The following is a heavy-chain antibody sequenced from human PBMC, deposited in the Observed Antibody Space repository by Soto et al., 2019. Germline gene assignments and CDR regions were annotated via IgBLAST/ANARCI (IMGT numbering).Heavy chain of an antibody. Sequence: QVQLVESGGGVVQPGRSLRLSCVASGFTFSSYGMHWVRQAPGKGLEWVAIISYDGSNTYYADSVKGRFTISRDNSKNPLYPQMTSLNTEHAAVHYSANQGGLIFSNSSSYDYDYWGQGTLVTVSS. D-gene: IGHD3-16*01. J-gene: IGHJ4*02. V-gene: IGHV3-30*18. CDR2: ISYDGSNT. CDR3: ANQGGLIFSNSSSYDYDY. CDR1: GFTFSSYG.